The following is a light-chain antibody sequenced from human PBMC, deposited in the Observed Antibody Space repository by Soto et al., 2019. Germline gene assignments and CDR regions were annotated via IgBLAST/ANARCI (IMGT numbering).Light chain of an antibody. CDR1: QDINKW. CDR3: KQYNSYSWS. J-gene: IGKJ1*01. CDR2: KAS. Sequence: DIQLTQSPSTLSGSVGHRVTITCRASQDINKWLAWYQQKPGTAPKLLISKASILESGVQSRFSGSGSGTDYTLIIRSLQPDDFATYFCKQYNSYSWSFGQGTKVDIK. V-gene: IGKV1-5*03.